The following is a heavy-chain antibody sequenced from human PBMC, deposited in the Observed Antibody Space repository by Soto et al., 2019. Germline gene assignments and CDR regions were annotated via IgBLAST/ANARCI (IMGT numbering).Heavy chain of an antibody. D-gene: IGHD3-10*01. V-gene: IGHV1-69*13. CDR3: AKKVNSGSGSQYFDY. J-gene: IGHJ4*02. Sequence: ASVKVSCKASGGTFSSYAISWVRQAPGQGLEWMGGIIPIFGTANYAQKFQGRVTITADESTSTAYMELSSLRAEDTAIYYCAKKVNSGSGSQYFDYWGQGTLVTVSS. CDR1: GGTFSSYA. CDR2: IIPIFGTA.